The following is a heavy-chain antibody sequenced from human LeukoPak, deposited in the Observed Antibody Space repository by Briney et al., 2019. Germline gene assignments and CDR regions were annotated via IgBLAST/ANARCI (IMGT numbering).Heavy chain of an antibody. D-gene: IGHD3-10*01. V-gene: IGHV1-2*02. CDR3: ARDQLFYYYGMDV. J-gene: IGHJ6*02. CDR1: GYTFTGYD. Sequence: ASVKVSCKASGYTFTGYDMHWVRQAPGQGLEWMGWINPNSGGTNYAQKFQGRVTMTRDTSISTAYMELSRLRSDDTAVYYCARDQLFYYYGMDVWGQGTTVTVSS. CDR2: INPNSGGT.